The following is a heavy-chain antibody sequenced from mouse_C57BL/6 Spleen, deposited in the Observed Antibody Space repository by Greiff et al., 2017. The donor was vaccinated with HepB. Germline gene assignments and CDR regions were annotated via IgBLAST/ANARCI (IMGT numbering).Heavy chain of an antibody. CDR1: GYAFSSSW. D-gene: IGHD1-1*01. J-gene: IGHJ1*03. CDR2: IYPGDGDT. V-gene: IGHV1-82*01. CDR3: ASRPIYYGSRPSYWYFDV. Sequence: QVQLQQSGPELVKPGASVKISCKASGYAFSSSWMNWVKQRPGKGLEWIGRIYPGDGDTNYNGKFKGKATLTADKSSSTAYMQLSSLTSEDSAVYFFASRPIYYGSRPSYWYFDVWGTGTTVTVSS.